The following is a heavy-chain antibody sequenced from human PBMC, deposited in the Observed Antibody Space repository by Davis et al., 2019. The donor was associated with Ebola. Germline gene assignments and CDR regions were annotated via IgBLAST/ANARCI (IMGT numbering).Heavy chain of an antibody. J-gene: IGHJ4*02. Sequence: SETLSLTCAVSGGSFSGYYWSWIRQPPGKGLEWIGEINHSGSTNYNPSLKNRVTISVTTSKNQFSLRLNSVTAADTALYYCASDYGSGFFDYWGQGTLVTVSS. CDR1: GGSFSGYY. CDR3: ASDYGSGFFDY. D-gene: IGHD4/OR15-4a*01. CDR2: INHSGST. V-gene: IGHV4-34*01.